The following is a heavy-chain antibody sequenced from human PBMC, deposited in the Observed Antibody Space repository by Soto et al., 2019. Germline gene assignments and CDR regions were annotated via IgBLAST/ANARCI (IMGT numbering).Heavy chain of an antibody. Sequence: EVQLVESGGGLVKPGGSLRLSCAASGFTFSTYTIKWVRQAPGKGLEWISSISSTSSYIYYTDSVKRRFTSSRDNAKNSQHLQMNRPGAGDTAVYYWARGKGSYSWNDGLMDVCGQGTKVTVSS. V-gene: IGHV3-21*01. D-gene: IGHD1-20*01. CDR3: ARGKGSYSWNDGLMDV. J-gene: IGHJ6*02. CDR1: GFTFSTYT. CDR2: ISSTSSYI.